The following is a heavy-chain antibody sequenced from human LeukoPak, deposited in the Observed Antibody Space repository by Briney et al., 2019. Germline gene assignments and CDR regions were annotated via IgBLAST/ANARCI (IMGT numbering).Heavy chain of an antibody. CDR3: ARGGSSSWFAFDI. Sequence: ASVKVSCKASGYIFTGYYMHWVRQAPGQGLEWMGWINPNSGGTNYAQKFQGRVTMTRDTSISTAYMELNRLRSDDTAVYYCARGGSSSWFAFDIWGQGTMVTVSS. CDR2: INPNSGGT. CDR1: GYIFTGYY. V-gene: IGHV1-2*02. D-gene: IGHD6-13*01. J-gene: IGHJ3*02.